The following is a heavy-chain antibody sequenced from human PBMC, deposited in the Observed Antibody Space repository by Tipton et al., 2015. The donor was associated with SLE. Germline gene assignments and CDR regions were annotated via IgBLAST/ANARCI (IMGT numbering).Heavy chain of an antibody. V-gene: IGHV4-34*01. CDR1: GFTFSSYE. J-gene: IGHJ2*01. Sequence: LRLSCAASGFTFSSYEMNWVRQPPGKGLEWIGEINHSGSTNYNPSLKSRVTISVDTSKNQFSLKLSSVTAADTAVYYCARGRKVAAHWHFDLWGRGTLVTVSS. CDR2: INHSGST. D-gene: IGHD6-19*01. CDR3: ARGRKVAAHWHFDL.